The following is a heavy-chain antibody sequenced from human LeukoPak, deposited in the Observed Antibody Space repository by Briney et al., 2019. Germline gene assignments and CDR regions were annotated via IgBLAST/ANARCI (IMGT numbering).Heavy chain of an antibody. CDR3: ARSGYSSGDYFDY. V-gene: IGHV3-21*01. Sequence: GGSLRLSCVASKFTFSSYWMSWVRQAPGKGLEWVSSISSSSSYIYYADSVKGRFTISRDNAKNSLYLQMNSLRAEDTAVYYCARSGYSSGDYFDYWGQGTLVTVSS. D-gene: IGHD6-19*01. J-gene: IGHJ4*02. CDR1: KFTFSSYW. CDR2: ISSSSSYI.